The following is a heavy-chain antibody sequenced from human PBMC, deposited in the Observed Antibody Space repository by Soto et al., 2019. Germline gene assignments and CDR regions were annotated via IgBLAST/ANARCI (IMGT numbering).Heavy chain of an antibody. CDR2: IYYSGST. CDR1: GGSISSYY. J-gene: IGHJ6*03. Sequence: PWETLSLTCTVSGGSISSYYWSWIRQPPGKGLEWIGYIYYSGSTNYNPSLKSRVTISVDTSKNQFSLKLSSVTAADTAVYYCGRGIRLERQEGYYYYMDVWGKGTTVTVSS. CDR3: GRGIRLERQEGYYYYMDV. V-gene: IGHV4-59*01. D-gene: IGHD1-1*01.